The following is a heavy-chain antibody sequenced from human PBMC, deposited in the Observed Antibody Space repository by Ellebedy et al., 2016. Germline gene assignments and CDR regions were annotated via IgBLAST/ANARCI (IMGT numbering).Heavy chain of an antibody. D-gene: IGHD1-7*01. Sequence: GGSLRLXCAASGFTFSGSAMHWVRQASGKGLEWVGRIRSKANSYATAYAASVKGRFTISRDDSKNTAYLQMNSLKTEDTAVYYCARAVNWNYDRGYFDPWGQGTLVTVSS. CDR3: ARAVNWNYDRGYFDP. J-gene: IGHJ5*02. CDR2: IRSKANSYAT. V-gene: IGHV3-73*01. CDR1: GFTFSGSA.